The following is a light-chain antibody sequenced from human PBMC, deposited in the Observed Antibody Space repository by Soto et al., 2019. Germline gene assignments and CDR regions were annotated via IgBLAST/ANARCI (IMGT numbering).Light chain of an antibody. CDR1: SSDVGTYNL. J-gene: IGLJ1*01. CDR3: CSYAGYNSYV. CDR2: DDT. Sequence: HSALTQPASVSGSPGQSITISCTGTSSDVGTYNLVSWYQHHPGKVPKLLIYDDTKRPSGVPARFSASKSGNTASLTISGLQAEDETHYYCCSYAGYNSYVFGSGTKLTVL. V-gene: IGLV2-23*01.